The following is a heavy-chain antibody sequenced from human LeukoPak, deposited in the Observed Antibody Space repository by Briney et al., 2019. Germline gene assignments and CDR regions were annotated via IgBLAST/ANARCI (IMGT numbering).Heavy chain of an antibody. V-gene: IGHV3-23*01. CDR3: AKDHGVAVAGMFY. CDR1: GFAFISFT. Sequence: GGSLRLSCAASGFAFISFTMSWVRQTPGKGLEWVASISGTGDNTYYADSVKGRFTISRDNSRNTLYLQMNSLGAEDTAVYYCAKDHGVAVAGMFYWGQGTLVTVSS. D-gene: IGHD6-19*01. J-gene: IGHJ4*02. CDR2: ISGTGDNT.